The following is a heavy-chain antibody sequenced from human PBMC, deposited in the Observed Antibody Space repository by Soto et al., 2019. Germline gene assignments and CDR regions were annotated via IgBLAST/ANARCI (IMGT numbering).Heavy chain of an antibody. CDR2: FDPEDGET. V-gene: IGHV1-24*01. CDR3: ARGEYCGGDCYSSDAFDI. D-gene: IGHD2-21*02. J-gene: IGHJ3*02. Sequence: ASVKVSCKVSGYTLTELSMHWVRQAPGKGLEWMGGFDPEDGETIYAQKFQGRVTMTEDTSTDTAYMELSSLRSEDTAVYYCARGEYCGGDCYSSDAFDIWGQGTMVTVSS. CDR1: GYTLTELS.